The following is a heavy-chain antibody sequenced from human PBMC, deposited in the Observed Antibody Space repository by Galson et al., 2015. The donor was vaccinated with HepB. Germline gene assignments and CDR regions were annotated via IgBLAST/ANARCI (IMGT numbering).Heavy chain of an antibody. CDR3: ARTYDSSGYPIYYYYGMDV. J-gene: IGHJ6*02. Sequence: SVKVSCKASGYTFTSYGISWVRQAPGQGLEWMGWISAYNGNTNYAQKLQGRVTMTTDTSTSTAYMELGSLRSDDTAVYYCARTYDSSGYPIYYYYGMDVWGQGTTVTVSS. CDR2: ISAYNGNT. V-gene: IGHV1-18*01. CDR1: GYTFTSYG. D-gene: IGHD3-22*01.